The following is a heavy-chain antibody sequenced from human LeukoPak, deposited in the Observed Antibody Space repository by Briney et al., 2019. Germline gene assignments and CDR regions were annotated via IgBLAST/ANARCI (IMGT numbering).Heavy chain of an antibody. CDR1: GFVFSNYW. CDR3: ARRKEVQTTFDY. D-gene: IGHD4/OR15-4a*01. CDR2: IKEDGGET. Sequence: GDSLRLSCVASGFVFSNYWMGWVRQAPGKGLEGVANIKEDGGETYYVDSVKGRFTISRDNAKNSLDLQMNSLRDEDTAVYYCARRKEVQTTFDYWGQGTLVTVSS. J-gene: IGHJ4*02. V-gene: IGHV3-7*01.